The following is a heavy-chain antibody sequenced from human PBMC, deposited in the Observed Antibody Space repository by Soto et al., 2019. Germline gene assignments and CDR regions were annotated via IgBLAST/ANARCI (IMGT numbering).Heavy chain of an antibody. CDR2: MSPNSGAT. J-gene: IGHJ6*02. V-gene: IGHV1-8*01. D-gene: IGHD1-1*01. Sequence: QVQLVQSGAEVTKPGASVKVSCKASGYTFTSYDINWVRQATGQGLEWMGWMSPNSGATGYAQKFQGRVTMTRDTSRSTAYMELSNLRSEDTAIYYGARGVDAGVDVWGQGSTVTVSS. CDR1: GYTFTSYD. CDR3: ARGVDAGVDV.